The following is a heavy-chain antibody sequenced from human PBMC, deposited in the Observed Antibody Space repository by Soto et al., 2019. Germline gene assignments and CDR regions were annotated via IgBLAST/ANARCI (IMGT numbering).Heavy chain of an antibody. Sequence: PGGSLRLSCAASGFTFSDYYMSWIRQAPGKGLEWVSYISSSSYTNYADSVKGRFTISRDNAKNSLYLQMNSLRAEDTAVYYCARDYYGSGSYGWFDPWGQGTLVTVSS. CDR1: GFTFSDYY. D-gene: IGHD3-10*01. CDR2: ISSSSYT. CDR3: ARDYYGSGSYGWFDP. J-gene: IGHJ5*02. V-gene: IGHV3-11*05.